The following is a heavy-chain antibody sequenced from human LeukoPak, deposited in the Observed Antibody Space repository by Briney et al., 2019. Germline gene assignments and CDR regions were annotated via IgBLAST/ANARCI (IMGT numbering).Heavy chain of an antibody. J-gene: IGHJ4*02. V-gene: IGHV4-59*02. CDR3: ARDSEGAARY. CDR1: GDSVSGVY. D-gene: IGHD1-26*01. Sequence: PSETLSLTCTVSGDSVSGVYWSWIRQPPGKGLEWIGYVYYSGDTNYNPSLKSRVTMSLDTSKNQVSLRLSSVTAADTAVYYCARDSEGAARYWGQGTLVTVSS. CDR2: VYYSGDT.